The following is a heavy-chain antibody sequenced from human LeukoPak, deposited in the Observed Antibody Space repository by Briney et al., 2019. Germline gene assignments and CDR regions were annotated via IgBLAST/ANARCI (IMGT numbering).Heavy chain of an antibody. Sequence: ASVKVSCKASGYTFTSYYMHWVRQAPGQGLEWMGIINPSGGSTSYAQKFQGRVTMTRDTSTSTVYMELSSLRSEDTAAYYCARDDIAVAGYDYWGQGTLVTLSS. D-gene: IGHD6-19*01. CDR2: INPSGGST. CDR1: GYTFTSYY. CDR3: ARDDIAVAGYDY. J-gene: IGHJ4*02. V-gene: IGHV1-46*01.